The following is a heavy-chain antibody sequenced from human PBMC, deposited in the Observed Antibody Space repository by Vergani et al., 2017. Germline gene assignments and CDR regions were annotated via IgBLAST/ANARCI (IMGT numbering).Heavy chain of an antibody. CDR2: LYTSGST. Sequence: QVQLQESGPGLVKPSETLSLTCTVSGGSISSYYWSWIRQPAGKGLEWIGRLYTSGSTNYNPSLKSRVTMSVDTSKNQCSLKLSSVTAADTAVYYCARAPGWGSSTSLFYYYYYYMDVWGKGTTVTVSS. V-gene: IGHV4-4*07. D-gene: IGHD2-2*01. CDR3: ARAPGWGSSTSLFYYYYYYMDV. CDR1: GGSISSYY. J-gene: IGHJ6*03.